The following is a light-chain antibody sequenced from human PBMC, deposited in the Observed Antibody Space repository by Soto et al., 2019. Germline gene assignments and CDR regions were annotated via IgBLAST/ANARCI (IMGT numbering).Light chain of an antibody. J-gene: IGKJ2*01. CDR1: QSVISNY. CDR3: QHYGSSQYT. V-gene: IGKV3-20*01. Sequence: EMVLTQSPGTLSLSPGERATLSCRASQSVISNYLNWYQQKPGQAPRLLIYGASTRATGTPDRFSGSGSGTDFTLTISRLEPEDFAVYYCQHYGSSQYTFGQGTKVDIK. CDR2: GAS.